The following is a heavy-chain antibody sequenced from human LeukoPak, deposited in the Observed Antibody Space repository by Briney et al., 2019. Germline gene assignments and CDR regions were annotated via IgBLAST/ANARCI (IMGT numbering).Heavy chain of an antibody. CDR3: ARTTSMTASGYDY. Sequence: GASVKVSCKASGYTFTNDHINWVRQASGQGLEWMTWINPDTGDKGYARKFQDRVTITTDTSISTAYMELSSLSSEDTAVYFCARTTSMTASGYDYWCQGTLVTVSS. CDR1: GYTFTNDH. V-gene: IGHV1-8*03. CDR2: INPDTGDK. J-gene: IGHJ4*02. D-gene: IGHD2-21*02.